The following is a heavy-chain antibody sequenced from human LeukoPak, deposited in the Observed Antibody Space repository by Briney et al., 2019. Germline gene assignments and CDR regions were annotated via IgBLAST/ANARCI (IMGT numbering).Heavy chain of an antibody. CDR2: ISSSGSTI. CDR3: ARLYSSGWDHNFDY. CDR1: GFTFSSYE. D-gene: IGHD6-19*01. Sequence: GGSLRLSCAASGFTFSSYEMNWVRQAPGKGLEWVSYISSSGSTIYYADSVKGRFTISRDNAKNPLYLQMNSLRAEDTAVYYCARLYSSGWDHNFDYWGQGTLVTVSS. V-gene: IGHV3-48*03. J-gene: IGHJ4*02.